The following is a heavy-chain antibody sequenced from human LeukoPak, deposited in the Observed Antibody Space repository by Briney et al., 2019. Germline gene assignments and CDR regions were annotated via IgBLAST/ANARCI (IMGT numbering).Heavy chain of an antibody. CDR1: GFTFSSYA. CDR2: ISSNGGST. Sequence: GGSLRLSCSASGFTFSSYAMHWVRQAPGKGLEYVSAISSNGGSTYYADSVKGRFTISRDNSKNTLYLQMSSLRAEDTAVYYCVKAPGRYCSGGSCYLFRYFDYWGQGTLVTVSS. V-gene: IGHV3-64D*06. J-gene: IGHJ4*02. D-gene: IGHD2-15*01. CDR3: VKAPGRYCSGGSCYLFRYFDY.